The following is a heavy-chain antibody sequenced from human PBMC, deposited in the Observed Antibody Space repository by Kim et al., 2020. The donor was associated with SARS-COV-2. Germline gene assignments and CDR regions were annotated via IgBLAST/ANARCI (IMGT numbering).Heavy chain of an antibody. J-gene: IGHJ4*02. CDR3: ARYAAYALLWFGDPYGGYFDY. V-gene: IGHV1-18*01. CDR1: GYTFTSYG. Sequence: ASVKVSCKASGYTFTSYGISWVRQAPGQGLEWMGWISAYNGNTNYAQKLQGRVTMTTDTSTSTAYMELRSLRSDDTAVYYCARYAAYALLWFGDPYGGYFDYWGQGTLVTVSS. CDR2: ISAYNGNT. D-gene: IGHD3-10*01.